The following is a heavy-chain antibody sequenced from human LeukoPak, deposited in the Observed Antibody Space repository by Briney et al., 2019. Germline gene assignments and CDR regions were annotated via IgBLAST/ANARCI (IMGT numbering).Heavy chain of an antibody. J-gene: IGHJ4*02. D-gene: IGHD5-18*01. V-gene: IGHV1-69*06. Sequence: GASVKVSCKASGYTFTGYYMHWVRQAPGQGLEWMGGTIPIFGTANYAQKFQGRVTITADKSTSTAYMELSSLRSEDTAVYYCAREDTAMVTRGYFDYWGQGTLVTVSS. CDR3: AREDTAMVTRGYFDY. CDR1: GYTFTGYY. CDR2: TIPIFGTA.